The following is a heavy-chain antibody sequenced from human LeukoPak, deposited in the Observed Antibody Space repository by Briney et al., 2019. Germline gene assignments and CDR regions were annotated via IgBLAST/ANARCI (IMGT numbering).Heavy chain of an antibody. CDR1: GFTFSSYW. J-gene: IGHJ5*02. Sequence: QTGGSLRLSCAASGFTFSSYWMSWVRQAPGKGLDWVANIEQDGSEKYYVDFVKGRFTISRDNAKNSLYLQMNSLRAEDTAVYYCAKRGIYQNWFDPWGQGTLVTVSS. CDR2: IEQDGSEK. CDR3: AKRGIYQNWFDP. D-gene: IGHD2-2*01. V-gene: IGHV3-7*01.